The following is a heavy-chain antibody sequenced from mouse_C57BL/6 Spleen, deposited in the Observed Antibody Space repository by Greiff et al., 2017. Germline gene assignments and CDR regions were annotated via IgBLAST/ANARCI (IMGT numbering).Heavy chain of an antibody. J-gene: IGHJ2*01. CDR3: ARGGSRGTLDYVDY. D-gene: IGHD1-1*01. CDR1: GYTFTSYG. V-gene: IGHV1-81*01. CDR2: IYPRSGNT. Sequence: QVQLQQSGAELARPGASVKLSCKASGYTFTSYGISWVKQRTGQGLEWIGEIYPRSGNTYYNETFKGKATLTADKSSSTAYMELRSLTSEDSAVYFCARGGSRGTLDYVDYWGQGTTLTVSS.